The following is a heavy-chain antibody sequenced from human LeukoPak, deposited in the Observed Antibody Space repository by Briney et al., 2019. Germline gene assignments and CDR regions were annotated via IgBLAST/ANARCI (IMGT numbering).Heavy chain of an antibody. CDR2: IYYSGST. Sequence: SETLSLTCTVSGGSISSYYWSWIRQPPGKGLEWIGYIYYSGSTNYNPSLKSRVTISVDTSKNQFSLKLSSVTAADTAVYYCARDRYSSGWHWDDYWGQGTLVTVSS. D-gene: IGHD6-19*01. J-gene: IGHJ4*02. V-gene: IGHV4-59*01. CDR3: ARDRYSSGWHWDDY. CDR1: GGSISSYY.